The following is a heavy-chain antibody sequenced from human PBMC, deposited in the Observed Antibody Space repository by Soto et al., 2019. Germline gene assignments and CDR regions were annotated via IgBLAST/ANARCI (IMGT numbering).Heavy chain of an antibody. D-gene: IGHD3-10*01. CDR2: MNPNSGNT. V-gene: IGHV1-8*01. CDR3: FLLGRLWFGELYSFDY. J-gene: IGHJ4*02. Sequence: ASVKVSCKASGYTFTSYDINWVRQATGQGLEWMGWMNPNSGNTGYAQKFQGRVTMTRNTSISTAYMELSSLRSEDTAVYYCFLLGRLWFGELYSFDYWGQGTLVTVSS. CDR1: GYTFTSYD.